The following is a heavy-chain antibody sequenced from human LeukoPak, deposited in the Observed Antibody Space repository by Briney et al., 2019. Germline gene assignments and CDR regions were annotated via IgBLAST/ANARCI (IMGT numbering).Heavy chain of an antibody. CDR1: GFTFSDHY. D-gene: IGHD1-26*01. J-gene: IGHJ4*02. Sequence: GGSLRHSCAASGFTFSDHYMDWVRQAPGKGLEWVGRIRNKANIYTTEYAASVKGRFTISRDDSKNSLYLQMNSLKTEDTAVYYCARAPNSGTLGEDYWGQGTLVTVSS. CDR3: ARAPNSGTLGEDY. V-gene: IGHV3-72*01. CDR2: IRNKANIYTT.